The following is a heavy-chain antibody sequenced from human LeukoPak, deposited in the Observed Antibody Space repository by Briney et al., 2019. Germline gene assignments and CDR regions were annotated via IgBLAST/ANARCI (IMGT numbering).Heavy chain of an antibody. CDR2: IYYNGYT. V-gene: IGHV4-30-4*01. J-gene: IGHJ4*02. CDR3: ARGLHPNSSPDY. D-gene: IGHD5-18*01. CDR1: GGSITSGDYY. Sequence: SETLSLTCTVSGGSITSGDYYWSWIRQPPGKGLEWIGYIYYNGYTYYNPSLKSQITISMDKSGNQFSLKLNSVTAADTAVYYCARGLHPNSSPDYWGQGTLVTVSS.